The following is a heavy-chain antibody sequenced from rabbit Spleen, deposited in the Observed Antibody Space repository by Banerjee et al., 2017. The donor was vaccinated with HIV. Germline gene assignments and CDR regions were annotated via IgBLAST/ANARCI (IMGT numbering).Heavy chain of an antibody. V-gene: IGHV1S40*01. D-gene: IGHD4-1*01. J-gene: IGHJ4*01. Sequence: QSLEESGGDLVKPGASLTLTCTASGFSFSSSYYMCWVRQAPGKGLECIACIYAGSSGSTYYASWAKGRFTISKTSSTTVTLQMTSLTAADTATYFCARVSETSGWGEDLWGPGTLVTVS. CDR1: GFSFSSSYY. CDR2: IYAGSSGST. CDR3: ARVSETSGWGEDL.